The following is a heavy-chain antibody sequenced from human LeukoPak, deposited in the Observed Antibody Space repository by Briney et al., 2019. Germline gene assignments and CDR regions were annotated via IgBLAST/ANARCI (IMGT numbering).Heavy chain of an antibody. D-gene: IGHD3-22*01. Sequence: GGSLRLSCSASGFTFSNYAMYWVRQAPGKGLEYVSTISRNGRNTYYADSVKGRFTISRDNSKNTLYLQMSSLRAEDTAVYYCVKSFDYYDSSGYYTDTFDIWGQGTMVTVSS. J-gene: IGHJ3*02. CDR1: GFTFSNYA. CDR2: ISRNGRNT. CDR3: VKSFDYYDSSGYYTDTFDI. V-gene: IGHV3-64D*09.